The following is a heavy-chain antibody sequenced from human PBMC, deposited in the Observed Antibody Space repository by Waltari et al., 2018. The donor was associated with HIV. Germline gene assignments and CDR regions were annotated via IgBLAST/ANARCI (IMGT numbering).Heavy chain of an antibody. V-gene: IGHV4-38-2*02. Sequence: QVQLQESGPGLVKPSETLSLLCDVSGSSIRSGFYWGWIRQPPGKGLEWIGSVYATGTTYYNPALRSRATISVDMSKNQFSLSLHSMTAADTATYYCARDDYTNYVFDKGFDSWGQGILVSVSS. CDR3: ARDDYTNYVFDKGFDS. J-gene: IGHJ4*02. CDR2: VYATGTT. CDR1: GSSIRSGFY. D-gene: IGHD4-4*01.